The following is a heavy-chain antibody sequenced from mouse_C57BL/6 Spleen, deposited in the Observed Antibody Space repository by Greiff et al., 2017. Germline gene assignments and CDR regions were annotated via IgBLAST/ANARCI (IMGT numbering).Heavy chain of an antibody. J-gene: IGHJ4*01. D-gene: IGHD2-4*01. Sequence: VQLQQSGAELARPGASVKLSCKASGYTFTSYGISWVKQRTGQGLEWIGEIYPRSGNTYYNEKFKGKATLTADKSSSTAYMELRSLTSEDSAVYFFARSDDYPYYYAMDYWGQGTSVTVSS. CDR2: IYPRSGNT. CDR1: GYTFTSYG. V-gene: IGHV1-81*01. CDR3: ARSDDYPYYYAMDY.